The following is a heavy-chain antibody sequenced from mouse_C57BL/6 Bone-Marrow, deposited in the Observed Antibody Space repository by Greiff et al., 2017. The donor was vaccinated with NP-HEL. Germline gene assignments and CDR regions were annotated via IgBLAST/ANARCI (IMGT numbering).Heavy chain of an antibody. J-gene: IGHJ3*01. V-gene: IGHV6-3*01. Sequence: EVKLMESGGGLVQPGGSMKLSCVASGFTFSNYWMNWVRQSPEKGLEWVAQIRLKSDNYATHYAESVKGRFTISRDDSKSSVYLQMNNLRAEDTGIYYCTGWLLRWFAYWGQGTLVTVSA. CDR3: TGWLLRWFAY. D-gene: IGHD2-3*01. CDR1: GFTFSNYW. CDR2: IRLKSDNYAT.